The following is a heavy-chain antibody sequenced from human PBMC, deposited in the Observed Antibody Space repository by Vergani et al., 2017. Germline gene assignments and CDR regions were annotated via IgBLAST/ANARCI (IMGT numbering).Heavy chain of an antibody. Sequence: QVQLQESGPGLVKPSETLSLTCAVSGYSISSTCYWGWIRQPPGKGLEWIGSIYHSGSTYNNPSLESRVTISVDTSKNQFSLKLSSVTAADTAVYYCARHRGDNDRGGMDVWGQGTTVTVSS. J-gene: IGHJ6*02. CDR3: ARHRGDNDRGGMDV. V-gene: IGHV4-38-2*01. CDR2: IYHSGST. CDR1: GYSISSTCY. D-gene: IGHD2-21*02.